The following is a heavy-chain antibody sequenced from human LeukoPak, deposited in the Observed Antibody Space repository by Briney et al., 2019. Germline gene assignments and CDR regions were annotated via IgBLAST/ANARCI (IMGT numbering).Heavy chain of an antibody. V-gene: IGHV1-18*01. Sequence: ASVTVSCKASGYTFTSYGISWVRQAPGQGLEWMGWISAYNGNTNYAQKLQGRVTMTTDTSTSTAYMELRSLRSDDTAVYYCARAFDYGGNFLPYYFDYWGQGTLVTVSS. J-gene: IGHJ4*02. CDR2: ISAYNGNT. CDR3: ARAFDYGGNFLPYYFDY. CDR1: GYTFTSYG. D-gene: IGHD4-23*01.